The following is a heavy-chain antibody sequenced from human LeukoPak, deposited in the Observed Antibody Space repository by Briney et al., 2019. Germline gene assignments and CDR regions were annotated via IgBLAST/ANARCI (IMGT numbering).Heavy chain of an antibody. CDR1: GYTFTGYY. D-gene: IGHD3-22*01. CDR2: INPNSGGT. J-gene: IGHJ6*03. CDR3: ARAPRPVVVIPRAVRAGVLGYMDV. Sequence: ASVKVSCKASGYTFTGYYMHWVRQAPGQGLEWMGWINPNSGGTNYAQKFQGRVTMTRDTSISTAYMELSRLRSDDTAVYYCARAPRPVVVIPRAVRAGVLGYMDVWGKGTTVTVSS. V-gene: IGHV1-2*02.